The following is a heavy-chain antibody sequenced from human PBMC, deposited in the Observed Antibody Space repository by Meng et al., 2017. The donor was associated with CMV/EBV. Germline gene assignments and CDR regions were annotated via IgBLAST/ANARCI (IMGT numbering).Heavy chain of an antibody. CDR1: GGSISSSSYY. CDR2: IYYSGST. V-gene: IGHV4-39*07. D-gene: IGHD3-10*01. CDR3: ARVGVGESFDY. J-gene: IGHJ4*02. Sequence: SETLSLTCTVSGGSISSSSYYWGWIRQPPGKGLEWIGSIYYSGSTYYNPSLKSRVTISVDTSKNQFSLKLSSVTAADTAVYYCARVGVGESFDYWGQGTLVTVSS.